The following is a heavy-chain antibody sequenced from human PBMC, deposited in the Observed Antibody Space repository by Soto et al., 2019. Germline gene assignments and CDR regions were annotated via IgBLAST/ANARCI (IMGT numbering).Heavy chain of an antibody. J-gene: IGHJ4*02. CDR3: ARIAVAGTFDY. CDR1: GGSISSYY. V-gene: IGHV4-59*01. CDR2: IYYSGST. Sequence: PSKTLSLTCTVSGGSISSYYWSWIRQPPGKGLEWIGYIYYSGSTNYNPSLKSRVTISVDTSKNQFSLKLSSVTAADTAVYYCARIAVAGTFDYWGQGTLVTVSS. D-gene: IGHD6-19*01.